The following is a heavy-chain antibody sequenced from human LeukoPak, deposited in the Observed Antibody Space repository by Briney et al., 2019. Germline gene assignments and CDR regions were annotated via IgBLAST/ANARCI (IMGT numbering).Heavy chain of an antibody. D-gene: IGHD2-15*01. V-gene: IGHV3-74*01. CDR2: INHDGSDT. J-gene: IGHJ5*02. CDR1: GFTFKLYW. Sequence: PGGSLRLSCAASGFTFKLYWMHWVRQVPGRGPVWVSPINHDGSDTIYADSVRGRFTISRDDTKNTLYLQMNNLRAEDTAVYYCVRGGPSTWSWGQGTLVTVSS. CDR3: VRGGPSTWS.